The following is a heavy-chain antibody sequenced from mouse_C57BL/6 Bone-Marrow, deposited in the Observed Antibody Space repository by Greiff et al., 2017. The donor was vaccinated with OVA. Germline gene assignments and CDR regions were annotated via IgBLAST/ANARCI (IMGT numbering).Heavy chain of an antibody. J-gene: IGHJ3*01. CDR3: ARGDYDYDGPFAY. D-gene: IGHD2-4*01. Sequence: VQLQESGAELVRPGTSVKVSCKASGYAFTNYLIEWVKQRPGQGLEWIGVINPGSGGTNYNEKFKGKATLTADKSSSTAYMQLSSLTSEDSAVYFCARGDYDYDGPFAYWGQGTLVTVSA. CDR1: GYAFTNYL. V-gene: IGHV1-54*01. CDR2: INPGSGGT.